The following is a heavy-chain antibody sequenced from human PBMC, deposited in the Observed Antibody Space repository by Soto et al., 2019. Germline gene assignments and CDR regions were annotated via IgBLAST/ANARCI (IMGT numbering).Heavy chain of an antibody. D-gene: IGHD4-17*01. CDR1: GLTFSSYA. Sequence: EVQLLESGGDLVQPGGSLRLSCAVSGLTFSSYAINWVRQAPGKGLEWVSGISGRDGSTYYADSVQCRFTISRDNTKHTVFLLKNTLRAEDTAIYYCAKSTVTSVTGRGVFDYWGQGTLVGVSS. V-gene: IGHV3-23*01. CDR3: AKSTVTSVTGRGVFDY. J-gene: IGHJ4*02. CDR2: ISGRDGST.